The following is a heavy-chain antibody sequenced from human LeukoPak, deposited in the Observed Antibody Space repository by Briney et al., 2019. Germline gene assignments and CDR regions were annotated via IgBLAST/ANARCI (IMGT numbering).Heavy chain of an antibody. CDR2: IKQDGSEK. D-gene: IGHD2-2*01. CDR1: GFNFSGYW. V-gene: IGHV3-7*01. CDR3: ARGVVTAAVPYSYYYMDV. Sequence: PGGSLRLSCAASGFNFSGYWMSWVRQAPGRGLEWVANIKQDGSEKYYVDSVKGRFTISRDNAKNSLYLQMNSLRAEYTAAYYSARGVVTAAVPYSYYYMDVWGKGTTVTVSS. J-gene: IGHJ6*03.